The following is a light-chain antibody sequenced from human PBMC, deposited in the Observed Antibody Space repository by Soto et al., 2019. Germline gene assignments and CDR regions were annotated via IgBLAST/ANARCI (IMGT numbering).Light chain of an antibody. CDR1: QSISSW. V-gene: IGKV1-5*01. Sequence: DIQMTQSTPTLSASVGDRVTITCRASQSISSWLAWYQQRPGKAPNLLIYDVSSLESGVPSRFSGSGSGTEFTLTISSLQPDDFATYYCQQYTNYPWTFGQGTKVEIK. J-gene: IGKJ1*01. CDR3: QQYTNYPWT. CDR2: DVS.